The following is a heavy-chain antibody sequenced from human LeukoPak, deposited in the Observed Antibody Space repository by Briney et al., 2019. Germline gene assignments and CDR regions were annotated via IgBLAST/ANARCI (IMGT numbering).Heavy chain of an antibody. V-gene: IGHV3-30*02. D-gene: IGHD6-13*01. CDR1: GFTFSSYG. CDR3: AKGRWQQLDRAVEYFQH. CDR2: IRYGGSNK. J-gene: IGHJ1*01. Sequence: PGGSLRLSCAASGFTFSSYGMQWVRQAPGKGLEWVAFIRYGGSNKYYADSVKGRFTISRDNSKNTLYLQMNSLRAEDTAVYYCAKGRWQQLDRAVEYFQHWGQGTLVTVSS.